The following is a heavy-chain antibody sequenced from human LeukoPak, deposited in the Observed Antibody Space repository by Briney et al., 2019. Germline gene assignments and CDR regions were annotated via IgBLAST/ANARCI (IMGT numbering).Heavy chain of an antibody. CDR1: GFIFSSYS. J-gene: IGHJ4*02. Sequence: GGSLRLSCAASGFIFSSYSMNWVRQAPGKGLEWVSFISSSSSYIYYADSVKGRFTISRDNAKNSLYLQMNSLRAEDTAVYYCARFIPRLGDFDYWGQGTLVTVSS. V-gene: IGHV3-21*01. CDR2: ISSSSSYI. CDR3: ARFIPRLGDFDY. D-gene: IGHD7-27*01.